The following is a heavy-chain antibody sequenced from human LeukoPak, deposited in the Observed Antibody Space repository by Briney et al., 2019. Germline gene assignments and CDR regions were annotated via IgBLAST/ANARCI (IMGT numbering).Heavy chain of an antibody. CDR2: IYHSGST. CDR1: GGSISSGGYS. J-gene: IGHJ6*02. D-gene: IGHD2-15*01. Sequence: PSETLSLTCAVSGGSISSGGYSWSWIRQPPGKGLEWIGYIYHSGSTYYNPSLKSRVTISVDRSKNQFSLKLSSVTAADTAVYYCAGAEGYCSGGSCYSSRYYGMDVWGQGTTVTVSS. V-gene: IGHV4-30-2*01. CDR3: AGAEGYCSGGSCYSSRYYGMDV.